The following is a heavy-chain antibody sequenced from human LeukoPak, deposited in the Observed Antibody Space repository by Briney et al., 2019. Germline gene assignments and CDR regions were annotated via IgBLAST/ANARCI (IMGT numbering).Heavy chain of an antibody. CDR2: IRSKANSYAT. J-gene: IGHJ4*02. V-gene: IGHV3-73*01. CDR1: MFTFSGSA. CDR3: TRPNYYYGDYMGY. D-gene: IGHD4-17*01. Sequence: GGSLRLSCAASMFTFSGSAIHWVRQASGKGLEWVGRIRSKANSYATAYAASVKGRFTISRDDSKNTAYLQMNSLKTEDTAVYYCTRPNYYYGDYMGYWGQGTLVTVSS.